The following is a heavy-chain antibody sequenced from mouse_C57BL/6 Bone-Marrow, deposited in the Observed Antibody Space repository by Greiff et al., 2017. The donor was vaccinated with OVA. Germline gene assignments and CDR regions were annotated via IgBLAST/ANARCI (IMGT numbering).Heavy chain of an antibody. J-gene: IGHJ1*03. Sequence: QVQLQQPGPGLVQPSQSLSITCTVSGFSLTSYGVHWVRQSPGKGLEWLGVIWSGGSTDYNAAFISRLSISKDNSKSQVFFKMNSLQADDTAIYYCARNIPFYYYGSRGYFDVWGTGTTVTVSS. CDR1: GFSLTSYG. V-gene: IGHV2-2*01. CDR3: ARNIPFYYYGSRGYFDV. D-gene: IGHD1-1*01. CDR2: IWSGGST.